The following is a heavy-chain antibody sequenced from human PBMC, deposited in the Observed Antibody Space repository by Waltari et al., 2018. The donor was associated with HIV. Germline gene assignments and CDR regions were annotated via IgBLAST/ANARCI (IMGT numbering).Heavy chain of an antibody. D-gene: IGHD3-10*01. V-gene: IGHV3-33*01. CDR3: TRQGNIGTYFGGHR. CDR1: GFSLSDYA. J-gene: IGHJ4*02. CDR2: RGPDGNTR. Sequence: QLVESGGNVVQPGKSLRLSCVTDGFSLSDYAMSWFRQTPGAGLQWVALRGPDGNTRFYVPLVRGRFSISRDNTKKAVFLQMRALRADDTGIYFCTRQGNIGTYFGGHRWGRGT.